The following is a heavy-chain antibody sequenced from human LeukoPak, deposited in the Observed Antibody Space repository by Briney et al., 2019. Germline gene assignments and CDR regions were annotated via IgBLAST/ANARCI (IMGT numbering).Heavy chain of an antibody. D-gene: IGHD2/OR15-2a*01. J-gene: IGHJ4*02. Sequence: GWSLTLSCPASGFTFSSKNMNWVRQAAGKGRDWVSSISSSGRTIYYADSVEGRFTITRDNAKNSLYLQMNSLRDEDTAVYYCARGNRGDYWGQGTLDTVSS. CDR1: GFTFSSKN. CDR2: ISSSGRTI. CDR3: ARGNRGDY. V-gene: IGHV3-48*02.